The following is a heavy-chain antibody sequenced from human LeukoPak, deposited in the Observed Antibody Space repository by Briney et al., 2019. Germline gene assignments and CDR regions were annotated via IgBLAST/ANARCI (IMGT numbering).Heavy chain of an antibody. CDR2: ISAYNGNI. J-gene: IGHJ4*02. CDR1: GYTFTSYG. D-gene: IGHD6-13*01. V-gene: IGHV1-18*01. CDR3: ARDSQGSSSWYWGGSYYYFDY. Sequence: GASVKVSCKASGYTFTSYGISWVRQAPGQGLEWMGWISAYNGNINYAQNLQGRVTMTTDTSTSTAYMELRSLRSDDTAVYYCARDSQGSSSWYWGGSYYYFDYWGQGTLVIVSS.